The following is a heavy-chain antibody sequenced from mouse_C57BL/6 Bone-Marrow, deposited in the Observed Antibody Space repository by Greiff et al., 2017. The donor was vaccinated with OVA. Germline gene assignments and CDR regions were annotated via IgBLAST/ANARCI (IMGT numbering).Heavy chain of an antibody. J-gene: IGHJ1*03. CDR3: ARRQAALLPEYFDV. V-gene: IGHV5-6*01. CDR1: GFTFSSYG. D-gene: IGHD1-2*01. CDR2: IRSGGSHT. Sequence: EVQLVESGGDLVKPGGSLKLSCAASGFTFSSYGMSWVRQTPDKRLEWVATIRSGGSHTYYPDSVKGRLTISRDNATNTLYLQMSSLKSEDTAMYYCARRQAALLPEYFDVWGTGTTVTVSS.